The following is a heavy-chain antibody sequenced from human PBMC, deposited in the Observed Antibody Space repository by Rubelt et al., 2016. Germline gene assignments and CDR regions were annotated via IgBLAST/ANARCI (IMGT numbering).Heavy chain of an antibody. J-gene: IGHJ4*02. Sequence: GGSLRLSCAASGFAIPNYGMSWVRPAAGTGLGWVSYISSTFTSGNYADPVKGRFPVSGDISKNPLYLQMKSLRDEDTAVYYFWGRSTGVGFDCWGQGTLVTVSS. D-gene: IGHD3-16*01. CDR1: GFAIPNYG. CDR2: ISSTFTSG. V-gene: IGHV3-48*02. CDR3: WGRSTGVGFDC.